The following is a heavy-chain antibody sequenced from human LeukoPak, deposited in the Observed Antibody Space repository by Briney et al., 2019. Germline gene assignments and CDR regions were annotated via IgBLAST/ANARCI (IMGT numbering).Heavy chain of an antibody. J-gene: IGHJ6*03. CDR2: IWYDGSNK. CDR3: ARVGSKLGNYYYYYMDV. V-gene: IGHV3-33*01. Sequence: AGGSLRVSCAASGFTFSSYGMHWVRQAPGKGLEWVAVIWYDGSNKYYADSVKGRFTISRDNSKNTLYLQMNSLRAEDTAVYYCARVGSKLGNYYYYYMDVWGKGTTVTVSS. CDR1: GFTFSSYG. D-gene: IGHD7-27*01.